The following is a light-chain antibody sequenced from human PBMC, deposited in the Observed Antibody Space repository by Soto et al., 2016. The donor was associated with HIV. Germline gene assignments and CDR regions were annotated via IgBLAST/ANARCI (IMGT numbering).Light chain of an antibody. CDR2: AAS. Sequence: DIQMTQSPSTLSASVADRVTITCRASQDISNSLAWYQQKAGKAPKLLINAASRLENGVPSRFSGGGSGTDYTLAISSLQSEDFAIYYCQQYYSTPQTFGQGTKVEIK. CDR3: QQYYSTPQT. CDR1: QDISNS. J-gene: IGKJ1*01. V-gene: IGKV1-NL1*01.